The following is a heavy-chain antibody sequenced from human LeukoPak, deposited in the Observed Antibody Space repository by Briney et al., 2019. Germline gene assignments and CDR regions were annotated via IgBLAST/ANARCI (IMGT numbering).Heavy chain of an antibody. CDR2: THPSGNT. Sequence: SETLSLSCTVSGGSNNSYYWSWIRQPPGKGLEWIGYTHPSGNTNYSPSLKSRVTISIDMSGNQFSLKLSSVTAADTAVYYCARKAPKKGWFDPWGQGTLVTVSS. J-gene: IGHJ5*02. V-gene: IGHV4-4*09. CDR3: ARKAPKKGWFDP. CDR1: GGSNNSYY.